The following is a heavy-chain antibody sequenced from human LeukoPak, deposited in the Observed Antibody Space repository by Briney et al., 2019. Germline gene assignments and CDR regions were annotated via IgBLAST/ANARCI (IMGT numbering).Heavy chain of an antibody. CDR2: IYPGDSDT. CDR3: ARQSMVRAVPDY. CDR1: GYSFTSYW. D-gene: IGHD3-10*01. Sequence: VESLNISCKGSGYSFTSYWIGWVRQMPGKGLEWMGIIYPGDSDTRFSPSFQGQVTISADKSISTAYLQWRSLRASDTAMYYCARQSMVRAVPDYWGQGTLFTVSS. V-gene: IGHV5-51*01. J-gene: IGHJ4*02.